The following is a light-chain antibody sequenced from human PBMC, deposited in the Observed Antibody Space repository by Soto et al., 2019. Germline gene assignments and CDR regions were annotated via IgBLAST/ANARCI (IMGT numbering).Light chain of an antibody. Sequence: AIQMTQSPSSLSASVGDRVTITCRASQDIRGDLGWYQQKPGKAPKALIYGASNLQSGVPSRFSGSGFGTYFTLTISSLQPEDFASYYCLQDRNYPRTFGQGTKVESK. CDR2: GAS. CDR3: LQDRNYPRT. CDR1: QDIRGD. J-gene: IGKJ1*01. V-gene: IGKV1-6*01.